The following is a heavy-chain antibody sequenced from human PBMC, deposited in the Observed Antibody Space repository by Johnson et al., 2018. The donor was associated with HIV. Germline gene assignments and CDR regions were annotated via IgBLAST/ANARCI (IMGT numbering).Heavy chain of an antibody. CDR2: ISYDGGLT. CDR3: ARDSGEQLRYAFDI. CDR1: GFTFDDHG. D-gene: IGHD3-10*01. J-gene: IGHJ3*02. Sequence: QVQLVESGGGVVQPGGSLRLSCAASGFTFDDHGMSWVRQAPGKGLEWVTVISYDGGLTYYADSVKGRFTISSDKSKNTLYLQMNSLRAEDTAIYYCARDSGEQLRYAFDIWGQGTMVTVSS. V-gene: IGHV3-30*03.